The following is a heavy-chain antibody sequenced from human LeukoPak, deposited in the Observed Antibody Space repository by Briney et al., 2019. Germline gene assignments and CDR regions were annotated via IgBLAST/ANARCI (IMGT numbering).Heavy chain of an antibody. CDR1: GGSISSYY. CDR2: IYYSGGT. CDR3: ARAQYSSGSGFFDY. Sequence: SETLSLTCTVSGGSISSYYWSWIRQPPGKGLEWIGYIYYSGGTNYNPSLKSRVTISVDTPKNQFSLRLSSVTAADTAVYYCARAQYSSGSGFFDYWGQGTLVTVSS. V-gene: IGHV4-59*01. J-gene: IGHJ4*02. D-gene: IGHD3-10*01.